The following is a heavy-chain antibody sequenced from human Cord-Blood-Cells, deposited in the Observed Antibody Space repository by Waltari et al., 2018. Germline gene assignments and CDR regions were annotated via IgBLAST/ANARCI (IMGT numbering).Heavy chain of an antibody. CDR3: ARDSADYYDSSGYYYRDY. D-gene: IGHD3-22*01. CDR2: IKQDGSEK. J-gene: IGHJ4*02. Sequence: EVQLEESGGDLVQPGGSLRLSCAASGFTFSSYWMSWVRQAPGKGLEGVANIKQDGSEKYYVDSVKGRFTISRDNAKNSLYLQMNSLRAEDTAVYYCARDSADYYDSSGYYYRDYWGQGTLVTVSS. V-gene: IGHV3-7*05. CDR1: GFTFSSYW.